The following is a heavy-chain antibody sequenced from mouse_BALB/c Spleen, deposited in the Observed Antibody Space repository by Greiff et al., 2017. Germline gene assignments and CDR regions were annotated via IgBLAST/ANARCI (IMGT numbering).Heavy chain of an antibody. CDR3: ARQGYFYFDY. CDR1: GFTFSVYY. D-gene: IGHD3-2*02. CDR2: ISDGGSYT. Sequence: EVKLVESGGGLVKPGGSLKLSCAASGFTFSVYYMYWVRQTPEKRLEWVATISDGGSYTYYPDSVKGRFTISRDNAKNNLYLQMSSLKSEDTAMYYCARQGYFYFDYWGQGTTLTVSS. J-gene: IGHJ2*01. V-gene: IGHV5-4*02.